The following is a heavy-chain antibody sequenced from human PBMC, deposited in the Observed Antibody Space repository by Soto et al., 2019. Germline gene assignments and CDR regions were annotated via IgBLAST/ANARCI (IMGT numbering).Heavy chain of an antibody. D-gene: IGHD3-3*01. CDR3: ARDVHYDFWSGSNWFDP. CDR1: GGSMSRSSNQ. CDR2: IYYSENT. Sequence: ETVSLSGTVGGGSMSRSSNQWGWIRQHPGMGLESICNIYYSENTYYNPSLKSRVTISVDTSKNHFSLKLSSVTAADTAVYYCARDVHYDFWSGSNWFDPWGQGTLVTVSS. J-gene: IGHJ5*02. V-gene: IGHV4-39*02.